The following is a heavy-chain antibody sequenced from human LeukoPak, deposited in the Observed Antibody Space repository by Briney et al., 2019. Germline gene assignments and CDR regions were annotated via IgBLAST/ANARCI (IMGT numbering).Heavy chain of an antibody. V-gene: IGHV1-18*01. D-gene: IGHD3-16*01. CDR3: ARQDYDYVWGSPGPFDY. CDR1: GYTFTSYG. CDR2: ISAYNGNA. J-gene: IGHJ4*02. Sequence: ASVKVSCKASGYTFTSYGISWVRQAPGQGLEWMGWISAYNGNANYAQKLQGRVTMTTDTSTSTAYMELRSLRSDDTAVYYCARQDYDYVWGSPGPFDYWGQGTLVTVSS.